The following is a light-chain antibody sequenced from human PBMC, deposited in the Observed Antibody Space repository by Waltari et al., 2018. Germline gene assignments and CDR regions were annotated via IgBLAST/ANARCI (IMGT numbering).Light chain of an antibody. CDR2: GAS. J-gene: IGKJ1*01. CDR3: QNYERLPVT. V-gene: IGKV3-20*01. CDR1: QSIGRT. Sequence: EVVLTQSPGTLSLSPGERATLSCRASQSIGRTLTWYQQKPGQSPRRLMYGASIRAAGIPDRFSGSGSGTDFILTITRLEPEDFAVYYCQNYERLPVTFGQGTKVEIK.